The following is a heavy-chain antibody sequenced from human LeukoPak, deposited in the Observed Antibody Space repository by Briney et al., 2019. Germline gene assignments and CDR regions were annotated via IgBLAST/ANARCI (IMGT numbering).Heavy chain of an antibody. CDR3: TRLGQQQMHRDRRGFDS. D-gene: IGHD1/OR15-1a*01. J-gene: IGHJ4*02. CDR1: GGSISSGGYY. CDR2: IYHSGST. Sequence: SETLSLTCTVSGGSISSGGYYWSWIRQPPGKGLEWIGYIYHSGSTYYNPSLKSRVTISVDRSISTAYLHWSSLEASDTAMYYCTRLGQQQMHRDRRGFDSWGQGTLVSVSS. V-gene: IGHV4-30-2*01.